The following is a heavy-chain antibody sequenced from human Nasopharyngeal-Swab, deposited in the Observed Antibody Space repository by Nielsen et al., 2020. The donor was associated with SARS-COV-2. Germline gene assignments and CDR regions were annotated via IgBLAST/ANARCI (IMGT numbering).Heavy chain of an antibody. V-gene: IGHV2-5*02. CDR3: AHSDPIYYYDSSAEYFQH. D-gene: IGHD3-22*01. J-gene: IGHJ1*01. Sequence: SGPTLVKPTQTLTLTCTFSGFSLSTSGVGVGWIRQPPGKALEWLALIYWDDDKRYSPSLKSRLTITKDTSKNQVVLTMTNMDPVDTATYYCAHSDPIYYYDSSAEYFQHWGQGTLVTVSS. CDR1: GFSLSTSGVG. CDR2: IYWDDDK.